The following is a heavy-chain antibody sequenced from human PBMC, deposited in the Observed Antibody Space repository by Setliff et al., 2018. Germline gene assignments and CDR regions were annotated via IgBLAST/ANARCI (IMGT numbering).Heavy chain of an antibody. D-gene: IGHD2-2*01. J-gene: IGHJ3*02. CDR3: ARVARLVLSRNAFDI. V-gene: IGHV4-31*03. Sequence: PSETLSLTCTVSGGSISSGGYYWSWIRQHPGKGLEWIGYIYYSGSTYYNPSLKSRVTVSVDTSKNQFSLKLSSVTAADTAVYCCARVARLVLSRNAFDIWGQGTMVTVSS. CDR1: GGSISSGGYY. CDR2: IYYSGST.